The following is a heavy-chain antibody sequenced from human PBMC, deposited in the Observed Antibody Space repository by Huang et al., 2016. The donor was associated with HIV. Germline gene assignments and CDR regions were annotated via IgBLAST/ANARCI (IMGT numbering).Heavy chain of an antibody. CDR2: INSDGSSS. CDR1: GFTFSSYW. D-gene: IGHD3-22*01. CDR3: VRDPRIQSWLNYFDY. Sequence: EVQLVESRGGLVQPGGSLRLSCAASGFTFSSYWMHWVRQAPGKGVVWVSSINSDGSSSGYADSVKGRFTISRDNAKNTLYLQMNSLRAEDTAVYYCVRDPRIQSWLNYFDYWGQGTLVSVSS. V-gene: IGHV3-74*01. J-gene: IGHJ4*02.